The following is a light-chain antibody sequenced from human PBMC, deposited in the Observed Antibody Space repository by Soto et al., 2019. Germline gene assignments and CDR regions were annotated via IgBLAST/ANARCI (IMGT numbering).Light chain of an antibody. CDR3: QQYGNSPWT. J-gene: IGKJ1*01. Sequence: EIVLTQSPGTLSLSPGKRVTLSCRASQTISSSYLAWYQQKPGQAPRLLIYGASSRATGIPDRFSGSGSGTDFTLTISILGPEDFAVYYCQQYGNSPWTFGQGNKVEIK. CDR2: GAS. V-gene: IGKV3-20*01. CDR1: QTISSSY.